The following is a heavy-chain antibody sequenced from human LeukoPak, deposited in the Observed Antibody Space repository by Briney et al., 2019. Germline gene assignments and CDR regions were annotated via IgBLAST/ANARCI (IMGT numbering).Heavy chain of an antibody. D-gene: IGHD2-21*02. CDR1: GASISSYY. J-gene: IGHJ5*02. Sequence: SETLSLTCSVSGASISSYYWTWIRQPAGKGPEWIGRIHTSGNTNYNPSLKSRANMSADTSKNQFSLKLNSVTAADTAVYYCARVTDPRYNWFDPWGQGTLVTVSS. V-gene: IGHV4-4*07. CDR2: IHTSGNT. CDR3: ARVTDPRYNWFDP.